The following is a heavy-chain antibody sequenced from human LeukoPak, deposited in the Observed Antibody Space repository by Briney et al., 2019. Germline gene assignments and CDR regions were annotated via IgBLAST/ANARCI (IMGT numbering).Heavy chain of an antibody. D-gene: IGHD6-19*01. CDR2: ISYDGSNK. CDR3: TRARQWLVPIDY. J-gene: IGHJ4*02. V-gene: IGHV3-30*01. CDR1: GFTLSSYA. Sequence: PGRSLRLSCAASGFTLSSYAMHRVRQAPGKGLEWVAVISYDGSNKYYADSVKGRFTISRDHSKNTLYLQMNSLRAEDTAMYYCTRARQWLVPIDYWGQGTLVTVSS.